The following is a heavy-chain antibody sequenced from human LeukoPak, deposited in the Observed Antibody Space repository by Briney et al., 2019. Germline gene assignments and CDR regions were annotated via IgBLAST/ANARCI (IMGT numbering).Heavy chain of an antibody. Sequence: GRSLRLSCAASALTVSSNYMSWVRQAPGKGLEWVGLITTKAAGGTPEYAASVRGRFTISRDDSKSIAYLQLNSLKSEDTAVYFCTREVERGGSYWGGDYWGQGTLVTVSS. CDR1: ALTVSSNY. J-gene: IGHJ4*02. D-gene: IGHD1-26*01. CDR3: TREVERGGSYWGGDY. CDR2: ITTKAAGGTP. V-gene: IGHV3-49*04.